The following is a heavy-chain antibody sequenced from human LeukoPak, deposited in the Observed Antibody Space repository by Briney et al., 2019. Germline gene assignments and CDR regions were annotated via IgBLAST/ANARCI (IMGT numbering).Heavy chain of an antibody. Sequence: GRSLRLSCAASGFTFSDYAMHWVRQAPGKGLEWVAVISYDVSNKYYADSVKGRFTISRDNSKNTLYLQMNSLRAEDTAVYYCARVSPAIPFDYWGQGTLVTVSS. D-gene: IGHD2-2*01. CDR1: GFTFSDYA. J-gene: IGHJ4*02. CDR2: ISYDVSNK. CDR3: ARVSPAIPFDY. V-gene: IGHV3-30-3*01.